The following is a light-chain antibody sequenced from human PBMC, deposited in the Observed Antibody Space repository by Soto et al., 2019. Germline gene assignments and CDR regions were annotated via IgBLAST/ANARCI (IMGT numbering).Light chain of an antibody. CDR2: DVS. Sequence: QSALTQPASVSGSPGQSITISCTGSSSDIRGYNFVSWYQQHPGKPPKLLIYDVSYRPTGISDRFSGSKSGNTASLTISGLQTDDEADYYCSSYEASSTLFGGGTKVTVL. V-gene: IGLV2-14*03. CDR3: SSYEASSTL. J-gene: IGLJ2*01. CDR1: SSDIRGYNF.